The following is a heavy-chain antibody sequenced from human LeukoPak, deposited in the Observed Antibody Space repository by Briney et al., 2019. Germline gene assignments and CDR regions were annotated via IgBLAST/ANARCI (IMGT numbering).Heavy chain of an antibody. CDR2: IYYSGST. CDR3: ARIRWELLGYDAFDI. CDR1: GDSISNAY. D-gene: IGHD1-26*01. Sequence: SETLSLTCTVSGDSISNAYWSWIRQPPGKGLEWIGSIYYSGSTYYNPSLKSRVTISVDTSKNQFSLKLSSVTAADTAVYYCARIRWELLGYDAFDIWGQGTMVTVSS. J-gene: IGHJ3*02. V-gene: IGHV4-59*12.